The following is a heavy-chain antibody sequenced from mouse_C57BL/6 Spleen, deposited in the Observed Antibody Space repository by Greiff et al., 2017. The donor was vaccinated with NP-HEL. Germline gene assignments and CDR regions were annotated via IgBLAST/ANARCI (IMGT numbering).Heavy chain of an antibody. CDR2: IWRGGST. V-gene: IGHV2-5*01. CDR3: AKNGVYSNYYYYAMDY. J-gene: IGHJ4*01. CDR1: GFSLTSYG. D-gene: IGHD2-5*01. Sequence: VKLQESGPGLVQPSQSLSITCTVSGFSLTSYGVHWVRQSPGKGLEWLGVIWRGGSTDYNAAFMSRLSITKDNSKSQVFLKMNRLQADDTAIYYCAKNGVYSNYYYYAMDYWGQGTSVTVSS.